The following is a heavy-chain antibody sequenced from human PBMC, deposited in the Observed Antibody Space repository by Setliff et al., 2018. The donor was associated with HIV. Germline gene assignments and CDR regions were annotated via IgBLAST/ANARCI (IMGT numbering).Heavy chain of an antibody. CDR2: VSHTGST. Sequence: SETLSLTCTVSGGSISSGGYYWSWIRQHPGQGLEWIGDVSHTGSTNYNPSLKSRITISADTPKDQFSLKLSSVTAADTAVYYCAREGTYSGTYWVRRVASFDIWGQGTMVTVSS. D-gene: IGHD1-26*01. CDR3: AREGTYSGTYWVRRVASFDI. CDR1: GGSISSGGYY. V-gene: IGHV4-39*07. J-gene: IGHJ3*02.